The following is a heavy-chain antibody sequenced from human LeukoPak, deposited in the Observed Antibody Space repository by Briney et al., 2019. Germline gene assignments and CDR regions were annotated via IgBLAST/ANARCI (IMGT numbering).Heavy chain of an antibody. D-gene: IGHD3-10*01. J-gene: IGHJ5*02. CDR1: GFTFSSYA. CDR2: ISGSGGST. V-gene: IGHV3-23*01. CDR3: AKTRRTTMVRGAKGWFDP. Sequence: GGSQRLSCAASGFTFSSYAMSWVRQAPGKGLEWVSAISGSGGSTYYADSVKGRFTISRDNSKNTLYLQMNSLRAEDTAVYYCAKTRRTTMVRGAKGWFDPWGQGTLVTVSS.